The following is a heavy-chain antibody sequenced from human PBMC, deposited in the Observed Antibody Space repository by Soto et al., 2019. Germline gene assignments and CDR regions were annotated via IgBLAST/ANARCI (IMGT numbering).Heavy chain of an antibody. J-gene: IGHJ4*02. CDR1: GDFISGYY. V-gene: IGHV4-59*01. Sequence: SETLSLTCSVSGDFISGYYWSRIRQPPGKGLEWIGYICYSGGTNHNPSLKSRVTISVDTSQNQFSLKLSSVTAADTVVYYCARWFYYDSSGYPDYWGQGTLVTVSS. D-gene: IGHD3-22*01. CDR2: ICYSGGT. CDR3: ARWFYYDSSGYPDY.